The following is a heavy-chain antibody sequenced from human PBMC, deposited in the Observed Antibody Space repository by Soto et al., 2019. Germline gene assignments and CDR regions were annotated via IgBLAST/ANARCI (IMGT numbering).Heavy chain of an antibody. D-gene: IGHD3-16*02. V-gene: IGHV3-15*07. CDR3: VWQADFIGSWH. CDR2: IKSRGSGGTR. CDR1: GIPFTDAW. J-gene: IGHJ4*02. Sequence: GVLRLSCVLSGIPFTDAWMNWVRQNPGRGLEWVGRIKSRGSGGTRDYAAPVKGRFTISRDDSRNTVYLQMDSLQIADTAVYFCVWQADFIGSWHWGQGSLVTVSS.